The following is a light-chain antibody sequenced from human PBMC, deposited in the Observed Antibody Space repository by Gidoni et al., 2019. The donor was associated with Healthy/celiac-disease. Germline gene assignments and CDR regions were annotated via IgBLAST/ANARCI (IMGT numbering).Light chain of an antibody. CDR2: DAS. CDR1: QDISHY. V-gene: IGKV1-33*01. J-gene: IGKJ3*01. CDR3: QQYDNLPVT. Sequence: DIQMTQSPSSLSASVGGRVTITCQASQDISHYLNWYQQKPGKAPKLLIYDASNLETGVPSRFSGSGSGTDFTFTISSLQPEDIATYYCQQYDNLPVTFGPGTKVDIK.